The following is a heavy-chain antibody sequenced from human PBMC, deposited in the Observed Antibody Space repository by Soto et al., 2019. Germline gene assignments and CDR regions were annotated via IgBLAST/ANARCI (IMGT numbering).Heavy chain of an antibody. CDR2: ISAYNGNT. D-gene: IGHD3-3*01. V-gene: IGHV1-18*01. J-gene: IGHJ3*02. Sequence: ASAKVSCNASGYTFTSYGISWVRQAPGQGREWMGWISAYNGNTNYAQKLQGRVTMTTDTSTSTAYMELRSLRSDDTAVYYCARDSSDFWSGFDAFDIWGQGTMVTVSS. CDR3: ARDSSDFWSGFDAFDI. CDR1: GYTFTSYG.